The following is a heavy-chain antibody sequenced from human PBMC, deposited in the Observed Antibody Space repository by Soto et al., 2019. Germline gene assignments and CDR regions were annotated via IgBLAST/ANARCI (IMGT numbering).Heavy chain of an antibody. CDR2: MNPNSGNT. CDR1: GYTFTSYD. V-gene: IGHV1-8*01. D-gene: IGHD6-19*01. J-gene: IGHJ5*02. CDR3: ARGSGSRYSSGWYWGLLDWFDP. Sequence: GASVKVSCKASGYTFTSYDINWVRQATGQGLEWMGWMNPNSGNTGYAQKFQGRVTMTRNTSISTAYMELSSLRSEDTAVYYCARGSGSRYSSGWYWGLLDWFDPWGQGTLVTVS.